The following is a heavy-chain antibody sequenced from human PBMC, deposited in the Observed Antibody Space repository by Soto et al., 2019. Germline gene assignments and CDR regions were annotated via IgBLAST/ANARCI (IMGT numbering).Heavy chain of an antibody. CDR2: IYSSGRS. Sequence: SETLSLTCAVSGASISNGDYSWSWIRQPPGRALEWIGYIYSSGRSDYNPSLKSRVTISIDRSKNQFSLRLTSVTAADAAVYYCARGRAGPFFDFWGQGALVT. CDR3: ARGRAGPFFDF. V-gene: IGHV4-30-2*01. D-gene: IGHD6-25*01. CDR1: GASISNGDYS. J-gene: IGHJ5*01.